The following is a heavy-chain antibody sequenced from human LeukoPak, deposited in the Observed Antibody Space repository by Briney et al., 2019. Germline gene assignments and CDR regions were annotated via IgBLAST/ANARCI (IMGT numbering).Heavy chain of an antibody. CDR3: ARGSEDWNDEDYFDY. J-gene: IGHJ4*02. D-gene: IGHD1-1*01. CDR1: GYSFVGYG. Sequence: ASVKVSCKASGYSFVGYGITWVRQAPGQGLEWMGWFNPENGNTNYAQKVQGRVTMTADTSTSTSYMELRSLRSDDTAVYYCARGSEDWNDEDYFDYWGQGTLVTVSS. V-gene: IGHV1-18*01. CDR2: FNPENGNT.